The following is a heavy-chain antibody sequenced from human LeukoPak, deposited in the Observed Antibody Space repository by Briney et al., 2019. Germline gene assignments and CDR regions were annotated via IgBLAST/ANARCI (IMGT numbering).Heavy chain of an antibody. J-gene: IGHJ6*03. CDR1: GGSISSSSYY. Sequence: PSETLPLTCTVPGGSISSSSYYWGWIRQPPGKGLEWIGSIYYSGSTYYNPSLKSRVTISVDTSKNQFSLKLSSVTAADTAVYYCAPVGINMDVWGKGTTVTVPS. D-gene: IGHD1-14*01. CDR3: APVGINMDV. CDR2: IYYSGST. V-gene: IGHV4-39*01.